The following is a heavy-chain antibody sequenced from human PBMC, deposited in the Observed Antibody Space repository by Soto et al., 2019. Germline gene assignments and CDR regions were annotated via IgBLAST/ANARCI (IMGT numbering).Heavy chain of an antibody. D-gene: IGHD5-12*01. CDR3: AKESRDGYNYFDY. Sequence: EVQLVESGGVVVQPGGSLRLSCAGSGFTFDDYTMHWVRQAPGKGLEWVSLIVWAGSSRKYADSVKGRFTISRDNSKTSLSLQMNSLRTEDTAFYYCAKESRDGYNYFDYWGQGTLVTVSS. CDR1: GFTFDDYT. J-gene: IGHJ4*02. CDR2: IVWAGSSR. V-gene: IGHV3-43*01.